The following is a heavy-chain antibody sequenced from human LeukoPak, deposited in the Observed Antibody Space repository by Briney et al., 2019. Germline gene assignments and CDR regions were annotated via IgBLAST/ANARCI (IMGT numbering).Heavy chain of an antibody. CDR1: GFTFSNHG. CDR3: ARDRGSGWYNAYSYYMDV. V-gene: IGHV3-66*01. J-gene: IGHJ6*03. CDR2: IYSGGST. D-gene: IGHD6-19*01. Sequence: PGGSLRLSCAASGFTFSNHGMNWVRQAPGKGLEWVSIIYSGGSTYYADSVKGRFTISTDISKNTLYLHMNSLRAEDTAVYYCARDRGSGWYNAYSYYMDVWGKGTTVTISS.